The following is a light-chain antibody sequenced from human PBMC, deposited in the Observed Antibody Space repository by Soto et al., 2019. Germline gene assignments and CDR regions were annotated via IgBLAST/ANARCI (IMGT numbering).Light chain of an antibody. CDR3: QQDGSNPHT. CDR1: QSVSGSY. CDR2: GAA. J-gene: IGKJ2*01. Sequence: ELVLTQSPGTLSLSPGQRATLSYRASQSVSGSYLAWYQHKRGQAPRLIMFGAASRATGIPDRFSGTGSGTEFTLIISRLEPEDFADYYYQQDGSNPHTFGQGTKLEIK. V-gene: IGKV3-20*01.